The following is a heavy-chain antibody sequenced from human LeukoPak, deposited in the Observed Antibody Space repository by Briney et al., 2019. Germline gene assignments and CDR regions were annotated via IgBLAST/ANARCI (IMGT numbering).Heavy chain of an antibody. J-gene: IGHJ4*02. CDR1: GGSISSSSYY. CDR3: ATTLGPPATQVGSWGEDY. V-gene: IGHV4-39*01. Sequence: SETLSLTCTVSGGSISSSSYYWGWIRQPPGKGLEWIGSIYYSGSTYYNPSLKSRVTISVDTSKNQFSLKLSSVTAADTAVYYCATTLGPPATQVGSWGEDYWGQGTLVTVSS. D-gene: IGHD1-26*01. CDR2: IYYSGST.